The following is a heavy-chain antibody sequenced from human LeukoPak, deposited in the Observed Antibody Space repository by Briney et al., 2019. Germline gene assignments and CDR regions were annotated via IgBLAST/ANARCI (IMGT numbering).Heavy chain of an antibody. CDR2: IAHHGSNK. J-gene: IGHJ4*02. CDR1: GFTFSSSA. V-gene: IGHV3-30*02. Sequence: GGSLRLSCGASGFTFSSSAMHWVRQGPGKGLEWVAYIAHHGSNKYYAGSVKGRFTISRDNSKGSLYLQMNSPRADDTAVYYCAKDGSWSCTDWGQGTLVRVSS. CDR3: AKDGSWSCTD. D-gene: IGHD2-8*02.